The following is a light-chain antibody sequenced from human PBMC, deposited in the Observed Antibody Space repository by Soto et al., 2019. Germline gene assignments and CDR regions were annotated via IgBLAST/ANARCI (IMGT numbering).Light chain of an antibody. V-gene: IGKV3-20*01. CDR3: QQYGSAPRT. CDR1: LSVASNY. Sequence: EIVLTPSPGTLPLSPGERATLSCRASLSVASNYVAWYQQKPGQAPRLLIYAASGRATGIQDRFSGSGSGTAFSLSVSRLEPEDFAVYCCQQYGSAPRTFGQWTKLEIQ. J-gene: IGKJ1*01. CDR2: AAS.